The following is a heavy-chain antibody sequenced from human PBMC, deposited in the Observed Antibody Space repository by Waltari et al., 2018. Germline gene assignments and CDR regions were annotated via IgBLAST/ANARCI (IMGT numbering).Heavy chain of an antibody. CDR3: ARDSGDYDILTGYYLLDY. Sequence: QVQLQESGPGLVKPSETLSLTCTVSGGSISSYYWSWIRQPAGKGLAWSGRIYTSGSINYNPSLKSRFTMSVDTSKNLFSLKLSSVTAADTAVYYCARDSGDYDILTGYYLLDYWGQGTLVTVSS. V-gene: IGHV4-4*07. CDR2: IYTSGSI. CDR1: GGSISSYY. J-gene: IGHJ4*02. D-gene: IGHD3-9*01.